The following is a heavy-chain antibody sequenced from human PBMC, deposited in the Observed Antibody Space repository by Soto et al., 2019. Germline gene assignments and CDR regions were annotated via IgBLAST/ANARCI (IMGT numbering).Heavy chain of an antibody. D-gene: IGHD6-19*01. CDR2: NNNRADT. V-gene: IGHV4-31*11. J-gene: IGHJ5*02. Sequence: PSETLSLTCAVSGASIDNNAYSWTWIRQHPGKGLEWIGTNNNRADTYYNPSLKSRLTISLDTSQNHFSLRLNAVTAADTAIYYCARGGSGWKALNWFDPWGQGIMVTVSS. CDR3: ARGGSGWKALNWFDP. CDR1: GASIDNNAYS.